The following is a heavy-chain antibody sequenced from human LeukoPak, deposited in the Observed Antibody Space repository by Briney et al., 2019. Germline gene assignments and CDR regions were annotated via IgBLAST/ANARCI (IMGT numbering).Heavy chain of an antibody. CDR3: AKMTTGRNWFDP. D-gene: IGHD3-9*01. V-gene: IGHV3-23*01. CDR2: ISSSGNST. CDR1: GFTFSSYV. Sequence: GGSLRLSCAVSGFTFSSYVMSWARQAPGKGLEWVSAISSSGNSTYYADSLKGRFTISRDNSKNTLYLQMNSLRAEDTAVYYCAKMTTGRNWFDPWGQGTLVTVSS. J-gene: IGHJ5*02.